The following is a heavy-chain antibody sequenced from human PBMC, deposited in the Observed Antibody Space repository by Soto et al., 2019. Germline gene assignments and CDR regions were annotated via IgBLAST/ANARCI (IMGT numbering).Heavy chain of an antibody. CDR2: IYSGGST. CDR1: GFTVSSNY. V-gene: IGHV3-53*01. CDR3: ARGRAYYDSSGYVDY. J-gene: IGHJ4*02. Sequence: EVQLVESGGGLIQHGGSLRLSCAASGFTVSSNYMSWVRQAPGKGLEWVSVIYSGGSTYYADSVKGRFTISRDNSKNTLYLQMNSLRAEDTAVYYCARGRAYYDSSGYVDYWGQGTLVTVSS. D-gene: IGHD3-22*01.